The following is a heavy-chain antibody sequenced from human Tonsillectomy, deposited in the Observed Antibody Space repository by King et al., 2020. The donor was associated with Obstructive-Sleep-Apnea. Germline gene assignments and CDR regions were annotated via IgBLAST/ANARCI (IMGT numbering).Heavy chain of an antibody. V-gene: IGHV3-9*01. J-gene: IGHJ6*02. CDR1: GFTFDDYA. CDR2: ISWNSGSI. CDR3: AKDPYGGMDV. D-gene: IGHD3-10*01. Sequence: VQLVESGGGLVQPGRSLRLSCAASGFTFDDYAMHWVLQAPGKGLGGVSGISWNSGSIGYADSVKGRFTISRDNAKNSLYLQMNSLRAEDTALYYCAKDPYGGMDVWGQGTTVTVSS.